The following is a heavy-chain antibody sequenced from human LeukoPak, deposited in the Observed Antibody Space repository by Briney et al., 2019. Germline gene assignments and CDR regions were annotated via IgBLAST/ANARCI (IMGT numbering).Heavy chain of an antibody. CDR1: GYTFTDYY. D-gene: IGHD3-22*01. CDR2: INPNSGGT. V-gene: IGHV1-2*02. Sequence: ASVKVSCKTSGYTFTDYYMHWVRHPPGQGLEWMGWINPNSGGTNSAQKFQGRVTMTRDTSVSTAYMELSRLTSDDTAVYHCARGSDSSGYPGFWGQGTLVTVSS. CDR3: ARGSDSSGYPGF. J-gene: IGHJ4*02.